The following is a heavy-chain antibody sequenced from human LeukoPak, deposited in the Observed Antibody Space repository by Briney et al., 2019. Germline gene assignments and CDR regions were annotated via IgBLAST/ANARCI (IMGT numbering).Heavy chain of an antibody. J-gene: IGHJ5*02. V-gene: IGHV1-8*01. Sequence: ASVKVSCKASGYTFTSYDISWVRQATGQGLEWMGWMNPNSGNTGYAQKFQGRVTMTRNTSISTAYMELSSLRSEDTAVYYCARGHSGYDSSGYYYVWWFDPWGQGTLVTVSS. CDR2: MNPNSGNT. CDR3: ARGHSGYDSSGYYYVWWFDP. D-gene: IGHD3-22*01. CDR1: GYTFTSYD.